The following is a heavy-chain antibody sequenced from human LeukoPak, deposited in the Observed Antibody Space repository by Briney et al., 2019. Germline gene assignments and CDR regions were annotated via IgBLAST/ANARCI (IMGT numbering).Heavy chain of an antibody. CDR3: AGQSKWLEDDAFDI. Sequence: GGSLRLSCAASGFTVSSNYMSWVRQAPGKGLEWVSVIYSGGSTYYADSVKGRFTISRDNSKNTLYLQMNSLRAEDTAVYYCAGQSKWLEDDAFDIWGQGTMVTVSS. V-gene: IGHV3-53*01. CDR1: GFTVSSNY. D-gene: IGHD6-19*01. CDR2: IYSGGST. J-gene: IGHJ3*02.